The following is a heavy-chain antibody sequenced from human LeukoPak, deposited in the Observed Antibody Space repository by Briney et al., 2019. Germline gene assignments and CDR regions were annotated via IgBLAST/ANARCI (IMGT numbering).Heavy chain of an antibody. D-gene: IGHD3-16*01. CDR3: AKVGNYDYYMDYYYGMDV. J-gene: IGHJ6*02. CDR1: GFTFSSYG. CDR2: ISYDGNNK. V-gene: IGHV3-30*18. Sequence: PGRSLRLSCAASGFTFSSYGMHWVRQAPGKGLEWVAVISYDGNNKYYADSVKGRFTISRDNSKNTLYLQMNSLRAEDTAVYYSAKVGNYDYYMDYYYGMDVWGQGTTVTVSS.